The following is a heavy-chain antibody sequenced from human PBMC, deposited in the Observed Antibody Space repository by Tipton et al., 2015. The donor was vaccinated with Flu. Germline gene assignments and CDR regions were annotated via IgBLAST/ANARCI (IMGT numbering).Heavy chain of an antibody. J-gene: IGHJ4*02. Sequence: TLSLTCIVSGDSGDSISGHYWSWIRQPPGKGLEWIGHIYYSGSTSYSPSLKSRVTISVDTSKNQFSLKLSSVTAADTALYYCARHRGATHPLDYWGQGVLVAVSS. D-gene: IGHD1-26*01. CDR1: GDSGDSISGHY. CDR3: ARHRGATHPLDY. V-gene: IGHV4-59*08. CDR2: IYYSGST.